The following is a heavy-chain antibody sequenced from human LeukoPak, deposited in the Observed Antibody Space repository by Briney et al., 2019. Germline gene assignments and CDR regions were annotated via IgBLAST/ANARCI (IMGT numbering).Heavy chain of an antibody. V-gene: IGHV3-72*01. D-gene: IGHD3-10*01. Sequence: TGGSLRLSCAASGFTFSSYTMNWVRQAPGKGLEWVGRTRNKANSYTTEYAASVKGRFTISRDDSKNSLYLQMNSPKTEDTAVYYCARSLPSRKYGSGSYNPYYYYMDVWGKGTTVTVSS. CDR2: TRNKANSYTT. CDR1: GFTFSSYT. CDR3: ARSLPSRKYGSGSYNPYYYYMDV. J-gene: IGHJ6*03.